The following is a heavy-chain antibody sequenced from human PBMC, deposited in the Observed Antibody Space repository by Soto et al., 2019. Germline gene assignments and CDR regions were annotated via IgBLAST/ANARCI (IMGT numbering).Heavy chain of an antibody. CDR2: IYYRGST. CDR3: ARDAARPLSLIDNYYYYGMDV. D-gene: IGHD6-6*01. Sequence: QVQLQESGPGLVKPSQTLSLTCTVSGGSISSGGYYWSWIRQHPGKGLEWIGYIYYRGSTYYNPSLKSRVTISVDTSKNQFSLKLSSVTAADTAVYYCARDAARPLSLIDNYYYYGMDVWGQGTTVTVSS. CDR1: GGSISSGGYY. V-gene: IGHV4-31*03. J-gene: IGHJ6*02.